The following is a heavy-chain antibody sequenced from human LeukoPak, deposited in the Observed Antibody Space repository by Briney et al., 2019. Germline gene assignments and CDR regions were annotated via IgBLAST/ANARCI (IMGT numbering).Heavy chain of an antibody. CDR1: GFTFSSYA. V-gene: IGHV3-23*01. CDR2: ISGSGGST. Sequence: GGSLRLSCAASGFTFSSYAMSWVRQAPGKGLEWVSAISGSGGSTYYADSVKGRFTISRDNSKNTLYLQMNSLRAEDTAVYYCAKEIMVRGVIIFYYYMDVWGKGTTVTVSS. CDR3: AKEIMVRGVIIFYYYMDV. J-gene: IGHJ6*03. D-gene: IGHD3-10*01.